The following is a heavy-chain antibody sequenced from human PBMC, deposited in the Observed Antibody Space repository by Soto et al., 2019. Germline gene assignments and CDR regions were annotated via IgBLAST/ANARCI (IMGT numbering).Heavy chain of an antibody. Sequence: SETLSLTCTVSGGSISSRGYYWSWIRQHPGKGLEWIGYIYYSGSTYYNPSLKSRVTISVDTSKNQFSLKLSSVTAADTAVYYCARHTPAISISDHWGQGTLVTVSS. CDR2: IYYSGST. J-gene: IGHJ4*02. CDR1: GGSISSRGYY. CDR3: ARHTPAISISDH. V-gene: IGHV4-39*01. D-gene: IGHD2-15*01.